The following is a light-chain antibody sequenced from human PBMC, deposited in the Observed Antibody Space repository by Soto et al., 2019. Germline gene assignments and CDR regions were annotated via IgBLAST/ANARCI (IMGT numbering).Light chain of an antibody. J-gene: IGLJ3*02. CDR2: LNSDGSH. V-gene: IGLV4-69*01. CDR1: SGHNSYA. CDR3: QTWSTDIRV. Sequence: LTQPPSASASLGASVKLTCTLSSGHNSYAIAWHQQQPEKGPRYLMKLNSDGSHSKGDGIPDRFSGSSSGAERYLTISSLQSEDEADYYCQTWSTDIRVFGGGTKLTVL.